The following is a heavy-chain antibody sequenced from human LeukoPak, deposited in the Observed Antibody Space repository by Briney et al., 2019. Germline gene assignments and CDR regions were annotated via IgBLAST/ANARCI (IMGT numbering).Heavy chain of an antibody. J-gene: IGHJ4*02. V-gene: IGHV3-66*02. CDR1: GFTVSSNY. CDR3: ARSYDFWSGYYGFDY. CDR2: IYSGGST. Sequence: GGSLRLSCAASGFTVSSNYMSWVRQAPGKGLEWVSVIYSGGSTYYADSVKGRFTISRDNSKNTLYLQMNSLRAEDTAVYYCARSYDFWSGYYGFDYWDQGTLVTVSS. D-gene: IGHD3-3*01.